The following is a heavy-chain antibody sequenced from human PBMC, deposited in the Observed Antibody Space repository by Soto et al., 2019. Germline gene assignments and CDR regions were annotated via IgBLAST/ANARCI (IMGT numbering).Heavy chain of an antibody. J-gene: IGHJ5*02. D-gene: IGHD3-3*01. V-gene: IGHV3-7*01. CDR3: ARDLDGALLNWFDP. CDR1: GFTFSSYW. CDR2: IKQDGSEK. Sequence: TGGSLRLSCAASGFTFSSYWMSWVRQAPGKGLEWVANIKQDGSEKYYVDSVKGRFTISRDNAKNSLYLQMNSLRAEDTAVYYCARDLDGALLNWFDPWGQGTLVTVSS.